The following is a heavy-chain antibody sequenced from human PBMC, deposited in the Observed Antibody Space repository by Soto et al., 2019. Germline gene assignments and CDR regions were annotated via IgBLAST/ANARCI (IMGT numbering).Heavy chain of an antibody. J-gene: IGHJ4*02. CDR1: GFSLSTSGVG. CDR2: IYWDDYK. V-gene: IGHV2-5*02. Sequence: QITLKESGPALVKPTQTLTLTCTFSGFSLSTSGVGVGWIRQPPGEALEWLALIYWDDYKHFSPSLESRLTITKDTSKNQVVLTMTNMDPVDTATYYCVHKGGGDRIPDYWGQGTLVTVSS. CDR3: VHKGGGDRIPDY. D-gene: IGHD3-16*01.